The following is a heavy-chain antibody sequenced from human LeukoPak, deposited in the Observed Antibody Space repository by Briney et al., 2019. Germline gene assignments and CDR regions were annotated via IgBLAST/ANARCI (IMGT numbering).Heavy chain of an antibody. Sequence: SVKVSCKASGGTFSSYAISWVRQALGQGLEWMGRIIPILGIANYAQKFQGRVTITADKSTSTAYMELSSLRSEDTAVYYCARGQAAAGKSGYYYYYGMDVWGQGTTVTVSS. D-gene: IGHD6-13*01. CDR1: GGTFSSYA. J-gene: IGHJ6*02. V-gene: IGHV1-69*04. CDR3: ARGQAAAGKSGYYYYYGMDV. CDR2: IIPILGIA.